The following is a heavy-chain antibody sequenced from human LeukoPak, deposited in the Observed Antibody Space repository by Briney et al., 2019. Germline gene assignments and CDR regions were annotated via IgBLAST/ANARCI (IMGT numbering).Heavy chain of an antibody. CDR1: GGSFSGYY. J-gene: IGHJ5*02. CDR2: INHSGST. D-gene: IGHD3-10*01. Sequence: SETLSLTCAVYGGSFSGYYWSRIRQPPGKGLEWIGEINHSGSTNYNPSLKSRVTISVDTSKNQFSLKLSSVTAADTAVYYCARHQTKITMVRENWFDHWGQGTLVTVSS. V-gene: IGHV4-34*01. CDR3: ARHQTKITMVRENWFDH.